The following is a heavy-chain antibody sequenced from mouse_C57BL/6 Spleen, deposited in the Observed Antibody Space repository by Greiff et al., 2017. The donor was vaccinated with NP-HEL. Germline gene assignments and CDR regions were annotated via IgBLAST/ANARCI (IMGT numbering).Heavy chain of an antibody. V-gene: IGHV1-4*01. Sequence: QVQLQQSGAELARPGASVKMSCKASGYTFTSYTMHWVKQRPGQGLEWIGYINPSSGYTKYNQKFKDKATLTADKSSSTAYMQLSSLTSEDSVVYYCARWSYDYRYAMDYWGQGTSVTVSS. J-gene: IGHJ4*01. CDR2: INPSSGYT. D-gene: IGHD2-4*01. CDR1: GYTFTSYT. CDR3: ARWSYDYRYAMDY.